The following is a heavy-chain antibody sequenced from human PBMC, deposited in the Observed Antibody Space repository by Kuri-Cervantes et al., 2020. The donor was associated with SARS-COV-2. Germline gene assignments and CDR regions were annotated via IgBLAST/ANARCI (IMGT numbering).Heavy chain of an antibody. CDR2: IYYSGST. J-gene: IGHJ3*02. Sequence: LRLSCTVSGGSISSGDYYWSWIRQPPGRGLEWIGYIYYSGSTYYNPSLKSRVTISVDTFKNQFSLKLSSVTAADTAVYYCARDPYYDYVWGSYRLGGAFDIWGQGTMVTVSS. D-gene: IGHD3-16*02. CDR3: ARDPYYDYVWGSYRLGGAFDI. V-gene: IGHV4-30-4*01. CDR1: GGSISSGDYY.